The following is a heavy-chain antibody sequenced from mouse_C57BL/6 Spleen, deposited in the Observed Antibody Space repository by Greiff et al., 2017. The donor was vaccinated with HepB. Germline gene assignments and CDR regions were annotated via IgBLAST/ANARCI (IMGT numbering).Heavy chain of an antibody. CDR3: ARSSHWYFDV. Sequence: QVQLKESGAELVRPGASVKLSCKASGYTFTDYYINWVKQRPGQGLEWIARIYPGSGNTYYNEKLKGKATVTAEKSSSTAYMQLSILTSEDSAVYFCARSSHWYFDVWGTGTTVTVAS. J-gene: IGHJ1*03. CDR2: IYPGSGNT. V-gene: IGHV1-76*01. D-gene: IGHD1-1*01. CDR1: GYTFTDYY.